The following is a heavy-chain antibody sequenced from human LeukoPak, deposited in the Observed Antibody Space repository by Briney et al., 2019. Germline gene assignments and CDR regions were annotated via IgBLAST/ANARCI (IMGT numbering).Heavy chain of an antibody. V-gene: IGHV3-23*01. CDR3: AKVDGSMVRGPTDY. J-gene: IGHJ4*02. CDR2: ISGSGGST. D-gene: IGHD3-10*01. Sequence: PGGSLRLSCAASGFTFSSYAMSWVRQAPGKGLEWVSAISGSGGSTYYADSVKGRFTISRDNSKNTLYLQMNSLRAEDTAVYYCAKVDGSMVRGPTDYWGQGTLVTVSS. CDR1: GFTFSSYA.